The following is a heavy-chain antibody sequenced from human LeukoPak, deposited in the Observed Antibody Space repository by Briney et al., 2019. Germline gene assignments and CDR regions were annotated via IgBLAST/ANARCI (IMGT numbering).Heavy chain of an antibody. V-gene: IGHV1-8*01. CDR1: GYTFSNYD. J-gene: IGHJ4*02. Sequence: ASVRVSCMASGYTFSNYDVTWVRQAPGQGLEYMGWMNPNSGNTGFAQKFRGRVTMTSDASTTSAFMELMRLTSEDTAVYYCTRAVRNQLLSEYWGQGTRITVSS. CDR3: TRAVRNQLLSEY. D-gene: IGHD2-2*01. CDR2: MNPNSGNT.